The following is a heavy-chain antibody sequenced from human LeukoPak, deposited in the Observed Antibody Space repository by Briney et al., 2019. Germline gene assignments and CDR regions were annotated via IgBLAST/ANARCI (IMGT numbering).Heavy chain of an antibody. CDR2: IYYTGST. CDR3: ARETSQKGAHYMDV. Sequence: SETLSLTCTISGGSISSYYWSWIRQPPGKGLEWIGYIYYTGSTNHNPSLKSRVTISVDTSKNQFSLKLSSVTAADTAVYYCARETSQKGAHYMDVWGKGTTVTISS. V-gene: IGHV4-59*01. CDR1: GGSISSYY. J-gene: IGHJ6*03. D-gene: IGHD3-16*01.